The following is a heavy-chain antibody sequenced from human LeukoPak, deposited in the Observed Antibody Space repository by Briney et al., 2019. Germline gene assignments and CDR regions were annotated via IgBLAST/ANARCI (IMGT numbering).Heavy chain of an antibody. J-gene: IGHJ4*02. CDR3: ARGGYCSSTSCPHRIYYSDY. V-gene: IGHV4-34*01. CDR1: GGSFSGYY. Sequence: SETLSLTCAVYGGSFSGYYWSWIRQPPGKGLEWIGGINHSGSTNYNPSLKSRVTISVDTSKNQFSLKLSSVTAADTAVYYCARGGYCSSTSCPHRIYYSDYWGQGTLVTVSS. CDR2: INHSGST. D-gene: IGHD2-2*01.